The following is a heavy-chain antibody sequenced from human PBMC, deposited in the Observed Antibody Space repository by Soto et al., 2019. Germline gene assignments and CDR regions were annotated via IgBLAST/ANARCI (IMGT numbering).Heavy chain of an antibody. V-gene: IGHV3-23*01. J-gene: IGHJ4*02. D-gene: IGHD3-3*01. CDR2: ISGSGGST. Sequence: GGSLRLSCAASGFTFSSYAMSCVRHAPVRGLESGSAISGSGGSTYYADSVKGRFTIHRDNSKTTLYLQMNSLSAEDTAVYYCAKDLGYDFWSGALDYWGQGTLVTVSS. CDR1: GFTFSSYA. CDR3: AKDLGYDFWSGALDY.